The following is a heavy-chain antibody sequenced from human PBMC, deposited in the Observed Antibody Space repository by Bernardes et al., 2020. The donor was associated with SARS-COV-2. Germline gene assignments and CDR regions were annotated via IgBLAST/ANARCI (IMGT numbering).Heavy chain of an antibody. V-gene: IGHV1-69*13. CDR2: IIPRFDKT. CDR3: ARGIRNRHYYYGVDV. Sequence: VKVSCKASEGPFRDYAISWVRQAPGQGLEWLGGIIPRFDKTNYAQKFQGRVTITTDESTSAVYLVLTSLTSDDTAMYYCARGIRNRHYYYGVDVWGQGTTVIVSS. J-gene: IGHJ6*02. CDR1: EGPFRDYA. D-gene: IGHD1-20*01.